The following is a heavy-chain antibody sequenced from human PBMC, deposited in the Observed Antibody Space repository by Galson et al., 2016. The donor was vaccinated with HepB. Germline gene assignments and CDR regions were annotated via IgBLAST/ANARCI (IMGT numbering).Heavy chain of an antibody. Sequence: QSGAEVTKPGESLRISCKGSGYSFTSYWISWVRQMPGKGLEWMGRIAPSASYTNYSPSFPGHVTISADKSISTAYLPWSSLKASDTAMYDCAIHPRKWLRYFEFDPWGQGTLVIVSS. CDR3: AIHPRKWLRYFEFDP. CDR1: GYSFTSYW. J-gene: IGHJ5*02. D-gene: IGHD3-9*01. V-gene: IGHV5-10-1*01. CDR2: IAPSASYT.